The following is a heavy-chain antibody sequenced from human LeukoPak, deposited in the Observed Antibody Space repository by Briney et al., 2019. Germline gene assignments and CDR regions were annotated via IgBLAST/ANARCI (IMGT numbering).Heavy chain of an antibody. CDR1: GFTFSSYS. V-gene: IGHV3-23*01. CDR2: ISGSGDTT. Sequence: GGSLRLSCTASGFTFSSYSMSWVRQGPGTGLEWVSAISGSGDTTFYADSVKGRFTISRDNSKKTLYLQVNSLRAEDTAVYYCARDYDGVRGHWWGQGTLVTVSS. J-gene: IGHJ4*02. D-gene: IGHD3-16*01. CDR3: ARDYDGVRGHW.